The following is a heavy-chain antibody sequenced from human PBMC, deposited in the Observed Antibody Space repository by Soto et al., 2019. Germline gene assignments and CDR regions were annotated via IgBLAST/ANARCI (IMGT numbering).Heavy chain of an antibody. V-gene: IGHV3-23*01. D-gene: IGHD6-19*01. CDR2: ISGSGGST. CDR1: GFTCSSYA. CDR3: AKDPITAVAGTIIIYGMDV. Sequence: GGSLRLSCAASGFTCSSYAMSWVRQAPGKGLEWVSAISGSGGSTYYADSVKGRFTISRDNSKNTLYLQMNSLRAEDTAVYYCAKDPITAVAGTIIIYGMDVWGQGTTVTVS. J-gene: IGHJ6*02.